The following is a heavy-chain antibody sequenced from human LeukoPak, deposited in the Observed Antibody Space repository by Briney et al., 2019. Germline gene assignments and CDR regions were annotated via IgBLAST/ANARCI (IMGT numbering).Heavy chain of an antibody. CDR3: ARGPGSGWTGYFDL. D-gene: IGHD6-19*01. CDR1: GGSFSGYY. CDR2: IDHSGST. J-gene: IGHJ2*01. Sequence: PSGTLSLTCAVYGGSFSGYYWSWIRQPPGKGLEWIGEIDHSGSTNYNPSLKSRVTISVDTSKNQFSLKLSSVTAADTAVYYCARGPGSGWTGYFDLWGRGTLVTVSS. V-gene: IGHV4-34*01.